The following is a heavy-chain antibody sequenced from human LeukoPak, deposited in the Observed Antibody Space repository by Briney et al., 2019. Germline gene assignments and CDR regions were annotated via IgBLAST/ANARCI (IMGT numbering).Heavy chain of an antibody. J-gene: IGHJ6*03. D-gene: IGHD5-18*01. CDR2: IYYSGST. Sequence: SETLSLTYTVSGGSISSSTYYWGWIRQPPGKGLEWFGSIYYSGSTYYNPSLKSRVTISVDTSKNQFSLKLTSVTAADTAVYYCARTTEGGYTYGYFYYYYMDVWGKGTTVTISS. CDR3: ARTTEGGYTYGYFYYYYMDV. CDR1: GGSISSSTYY. V-gene: IGHV4-39*07.